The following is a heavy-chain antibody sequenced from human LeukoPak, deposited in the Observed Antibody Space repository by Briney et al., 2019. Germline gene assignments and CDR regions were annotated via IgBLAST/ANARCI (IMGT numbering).Heavy chain of an antibody. CDR3: TSGSYYGTGSFDI. CDR2: IRSATAGGTA. D-gene: IGHD1-26*01. CDR1: GFTFSKTF. J-gene: IGHJ3*02. V-gene: IGHV3-15*01. Sequence: GGSLRLSCAAYGFTFSKTFMSWVRQAPGKGLEWVARIRSATAGGTAEYAEPVEGRFVVSRDDSKSKLYLQLNSLKIEDTAIYYCTSGSYYGTGSFDIWGQGVMVTVYS.